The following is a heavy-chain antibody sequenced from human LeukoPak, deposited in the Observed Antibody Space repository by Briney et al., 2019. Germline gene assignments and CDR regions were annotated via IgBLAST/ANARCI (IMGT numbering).Heavy chain of an antibody. CDR3: AKGNSIAARY. J-gene: IGHJ4*02. D-gene: IGHD6-6*01. CDR2: IQSDGIYK. V-gene: IGHV3-30*02. Sequence: GGSLSLPWPASGFTFNSFAIHWVRKAPAKGLEHLAFIQSDGIYKYYADSVKGRFTISRDNSKNTLYLQMNSLRAEDTAVYYCAKGNSIAARYWGQGTLVTVSS. CDR1: GFTFNSFA.